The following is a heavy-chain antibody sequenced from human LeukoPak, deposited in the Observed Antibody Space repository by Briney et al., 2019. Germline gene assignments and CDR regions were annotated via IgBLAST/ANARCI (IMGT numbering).Heavy chain of an antibody. CDR2: ISGSGGST. J-gene: IGHJ5*02. V-gene: IGHV3-23*01. CDR1: GFTFSSYA. D-gene: IGHD6-13*01. Sequence: GGSLRLSCAASGFTFSSYAMSWVRQAPGKGLEWVSAISGSGGSTYYADSVKGRFPISRDNSKNTLYLQMNSLRAEDTAVYYCAKDRDSSSWYGEGWFDPWGQGTLVTVSS. CDR3: AKDRDSSSWYGEGWFDP.